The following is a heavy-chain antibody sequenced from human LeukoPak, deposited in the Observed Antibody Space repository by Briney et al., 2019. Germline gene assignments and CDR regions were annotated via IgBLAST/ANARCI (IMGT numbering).Heavy chain of an antibody. CDR1: GFTFSSYA. J-gene: IGHJ4*02. CDR2: IYSSGNT. CDR3: TRHVSSVGVAVVITLIDS. D-gene: IGHD3-3*01. V-gene: IGHV4-38-2*01. Sequence: GSLRLSCAASGFTFSSYAMSWVRQAPGKGLEWIGTIYSSGNTYYNPSLKSRVTISRDTSKNQVSLKVNSVTAADTATYYCTRHVSSVGVAVVITLIDSWGQGILVTVSS.